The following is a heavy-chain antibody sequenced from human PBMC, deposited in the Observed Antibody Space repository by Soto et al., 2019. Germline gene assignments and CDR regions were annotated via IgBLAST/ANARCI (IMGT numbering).Heavy chain of an antibody. D-gene: IGHD6-13*01. CDR3: ARGLSSSGLDY. J-gene: IGHJ4*02. CDR2: INHSGST. Sequence: PSETLSLTCAVYGGSFSGYYWSWIRQPPGKGLEWIGEINHSGSTNYNPSLKSRVTISVDTSKNQFSLKLSSVAAADTAVYYCARGLSSSGLDYWGQGTLVTVSS. V-gene: IGHV4-34*01. CDR1: GGSFSGYY.